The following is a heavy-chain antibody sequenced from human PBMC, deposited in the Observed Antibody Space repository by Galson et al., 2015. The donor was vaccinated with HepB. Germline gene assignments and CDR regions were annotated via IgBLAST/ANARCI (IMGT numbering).Heavy chain of an antibody. CDR3: AGASWEDYGSGSYLPNYYYYYGMDV. CDR2: IYTSWST. CDR1: GGSISSGSYY. D-gene: IGHD3-10*01. V-gene: IGHV4-61*02. J-gene: IGHJ6*02. Sequence: TLSLTCTVSGGSISSGSYYWSWIRQPAGKGLEWIGRIYTSWSTNYNPSLKSRVTISVDTSKNQFSLKLSSVTAADTAVYYCAGASWEDYGSGSYLPNYYYYYGMDVWGQGTTVTVSS.